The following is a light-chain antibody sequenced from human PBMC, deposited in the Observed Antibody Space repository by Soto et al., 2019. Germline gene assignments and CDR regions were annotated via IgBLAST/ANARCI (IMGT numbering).Light chain of an antibody. CDR1: QAISID. V-gene: IGKV1-6*01. J-gene: IGKJ1*01. CDR3: LQDYSYPRT. Sequence: AIQMTQSPSSLSASVGDRVTITCRASQAISIDVGWYQQKPAEAPQLVIYAAFRLQSGVPSRFSGSGYATDFTLTISSLQPEDSATYYCLQDYSYPRTFGQGTKVHI. CDR2: AAF.